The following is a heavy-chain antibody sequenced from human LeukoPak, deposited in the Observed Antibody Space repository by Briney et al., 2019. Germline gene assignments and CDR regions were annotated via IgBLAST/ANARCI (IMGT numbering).Heavy chain of an antibody. Sequence: SSQTLSLTCTVSGGSISSGDYYWSWIRQPPGKGLEWIGYIYYSGSTYYNPSLKSRVTISVDTSKNQFSLKLSSVTAADTAVYYCARESVPAARLYYFDYWGQGTLVTVSS. CDR2: IYYSGST. CDR3: ARESVPAARLYYFDY. V-gene: IGHV4-30-4*08. CDR1: GGSISSGDYY. D-gene: IGHD2-2*01. J-gene: IGHJ4*02.